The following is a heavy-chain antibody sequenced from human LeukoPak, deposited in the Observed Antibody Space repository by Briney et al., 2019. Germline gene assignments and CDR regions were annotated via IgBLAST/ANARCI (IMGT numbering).Heavy chain of an antibody. CDR1: GFTFSTKS. V-gene: IGHV3-48*04. CDR3: ARAALGPWDAFDL. J-gene: IGHJ3*01. Sequence: PGGSLRLSSAASGFTFSTKSMNWVRQAPGKGLEWVSYITADSGTTYYADSLKGRFTISRDNAKNSLYLQMNSLRAEDTAVYYCARAALGPWDAFDLWGQGTMVTVSS. D-gene: IGHD3/OR15-3a*01. CDR2: ITADSGTT.